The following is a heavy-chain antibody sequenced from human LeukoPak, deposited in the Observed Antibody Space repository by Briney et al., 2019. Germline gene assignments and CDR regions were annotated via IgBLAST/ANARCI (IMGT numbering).Heavy chain of an antibody. CDR3: ATGRKLGYCSGGSCYWWFDP. V-gene: IGHV1-69*06. J-gene: IGHJ5*02. CDR1: GGTFSSYA. Sequence: GASVKVSCKASGGTFSSYAISWVRQAPGQGLEWMGGIIPIFGTANYAQKFQGRVTITADKSTSTAYMELSSLRSEDTAVYYCATGRKLGYCSGGSCYWWFDPWGQGTLVTVSS. D-gene: IGHD2-15*01. CDR2: IIPIFGTA.